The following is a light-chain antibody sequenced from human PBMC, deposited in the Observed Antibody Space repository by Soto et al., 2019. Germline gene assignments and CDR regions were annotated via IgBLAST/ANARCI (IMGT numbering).Light chain of an antibody. V-gene: IGKV3D-20*02. CDR1: QSVSSSY. Sequence: EIVLTQSPGTLSLSPGERATLSCRASQSVSSSYLAWYQQKPGQAPRLLIYGASSRATGIPDRFSGSGSGTDFTLTISRLEPEDFAVYYCQQRSFWPRTFGGGTKVEIK. CDR2: GAS. CDR3: QQRSFWPRT. J-gene: IGKJ4*01.